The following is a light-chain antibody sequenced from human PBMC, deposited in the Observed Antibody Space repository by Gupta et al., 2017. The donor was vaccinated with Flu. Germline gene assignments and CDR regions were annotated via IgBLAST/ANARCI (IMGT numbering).Light chain of an antibody. Sequence: TISSTGSRNNIGINNVYWYQHLPGPAPKLLVCNDNDRPSGVPERFSGSKSGTTATLAISRVRSGDEGDYYCEVWDGSRGLWVFGGGTKLTGL. CDR1: RNNIGINN. J-gene: IGLJ3*02. V-gene: IGLV1-47*01. CDR2: NDN. CDR3: EVWDGSRGLWV.